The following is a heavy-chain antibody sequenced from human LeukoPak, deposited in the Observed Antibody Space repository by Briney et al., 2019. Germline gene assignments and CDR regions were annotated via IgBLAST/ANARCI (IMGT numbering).Heavy chain of an antibody. CDR1: GYTFTSYD. V-gene: IGHV1-8*01. CDR3: ARFGYSSSWYNYYYGMDV. J-gene: IGHJ6*02. Sequence: ASVKVSCKASGYTFTSYDINWVRQATGQGLEWMGWMNPNRGNTGYAQKFQGRVTMTRNTSISTAYMELSSLRSEDTAVYYCARFGYSSSWYNYYYGMDVSGQGTTVTVSS. D-gene: IGHD6-13*01. CDR2: MNPNRGNT.